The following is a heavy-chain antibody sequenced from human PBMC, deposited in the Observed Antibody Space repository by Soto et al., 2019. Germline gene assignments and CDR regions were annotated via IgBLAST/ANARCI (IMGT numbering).Heavy chain of an antibody. CDR3: VRDGFYDILTVPNY. Sequence: ASVKVSCKASGYSFTTYGISWVRQAPGQGLEWMGWISPYTGKTNYAQKLQGRVTMTTDTSTSTAYMELRSLRSDDTAVYYCVRDGFYDILTVPNYGGRGTRVTVS. J-gene: IGHJ4*02. CDR1: GYSFTTYG. V-gene: IGHV1-18*04. CDR2: ISPYTGKT. D-gene: IGHD3-9*01.